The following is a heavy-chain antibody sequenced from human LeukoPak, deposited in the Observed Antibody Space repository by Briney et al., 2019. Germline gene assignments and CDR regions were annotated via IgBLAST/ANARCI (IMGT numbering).Heavy chain of an antibody. CDR1: GGSISSSSYY. J-gene: IGHJ4*02. Sequence: PSETLSLTCTVSGGSISSSSYYWGWIRQPPGKGLEWIGSIYYSGSTYYNPSLKSRVTISVDTSKNQFSLKLSSVTAADTAVYYCARHPSIYYDSSGYYDYWGQGTLVTVSS. V-gene: IGHV4-39*01. CDR2: IYYSGST. CDR3: ARHPSIYYDSSGYYDY. D-gene: IGHD3-22*01.